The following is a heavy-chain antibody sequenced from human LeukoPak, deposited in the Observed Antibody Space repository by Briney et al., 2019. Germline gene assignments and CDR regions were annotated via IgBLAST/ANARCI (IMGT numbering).Heavy chain of an antibody. CDR1: GFTFNRNN. CDR2: ISSTSITM. J-gene: IGHJ4*02. CDR3: ARETILAVAGDF. V-gene: IGHV3-48*01. Sequence: PGGSLRLSCAASGFTFNRNNMNWVRQAPGKGLEWVSYISSTSITMYYADSVKGRFTISRDNAKNSLYLQMNSLRADDTAVYYCARETILAVAGDFWGQGTLVTVPS. D-gene: IGHD6-19*01.